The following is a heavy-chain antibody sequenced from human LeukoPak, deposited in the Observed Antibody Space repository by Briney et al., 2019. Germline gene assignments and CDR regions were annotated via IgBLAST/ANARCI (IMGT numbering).Heavy chain of an antibody. CDR2: IKQDGSEK. CDR3: AREGSSGWLNWFDP. J-gene: IGHJ5*02. D-gene: IGHD6-19*01. CDR1: GFTFSSYW. V-gene: IGHV3-7*01. Sequence: GGSLRLSCAASGFTFSSYWMSWVRQAPGKRLEWVANIKQDGSEKYYVDSVKGRFTISRDNAKNSLYLQMNSLRAEDTAVYYCAREGSSGWLNWFDPWGQGTLVTVSS.